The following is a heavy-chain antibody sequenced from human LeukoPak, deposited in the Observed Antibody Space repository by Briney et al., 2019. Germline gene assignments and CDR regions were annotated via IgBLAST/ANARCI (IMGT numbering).Heavy chain of an antibody. CDR3: ARNAGSYFEFAP. Sequence: ASVKASCKTSGYTFSTYGLSWVRQAPGQGLEWMEWISGNSGKTHYAQKFQDRVTLTTDTSSTTAFMELRSLRSDDTAMYYCARNAGSYFEFAPWGQGTLVTVSS. D-gene: IGHD1-26*01. CDR2: ISGNSGKT. J-gene: IGHJ5*02. CDR1: GYTFSTYG. V-gene: IGHV1-18*01.